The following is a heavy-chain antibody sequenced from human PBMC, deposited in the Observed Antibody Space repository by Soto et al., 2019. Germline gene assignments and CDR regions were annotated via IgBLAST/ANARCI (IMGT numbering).Heavy chain of an antibody. Sequence: QVHLVQSGAEVKKPGASVKVSCKGSGYGFTTYGITWVRQAPGQGLEWMAWISAHNGNTNYAQKLQGRVTVTRDTSTSTAYMELRSLRSDGTAVYYCARGTYGDYWGQGPLVTVSS. J-gene: IGHJ4*02. CDR2: ISAHNGNT. CDR1: GYGFTTYG. CDR3: ARGTYGDY. D-gene: IGHD4-17*01. V-gene: IGHV1-18*01.